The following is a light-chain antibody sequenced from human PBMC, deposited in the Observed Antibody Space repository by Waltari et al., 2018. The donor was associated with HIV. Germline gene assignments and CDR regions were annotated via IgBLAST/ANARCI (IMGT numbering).Light chain of an antibody. Sequence: EVVLTQSPATVSVSPGGSVILSCSASQSVTKNLAWYQQKPGQAPRLVICGASTRAAGVPARFTGRGSGTQFTLTISSLQSEDFAIYYCQQYHNYWTFGQGSK. J-gene: IGKJ1*01. CDR3: QQYHNYWT. CDR2: GAS. V-gene: IGKV3-15*01. CDR1: QSVTKN.